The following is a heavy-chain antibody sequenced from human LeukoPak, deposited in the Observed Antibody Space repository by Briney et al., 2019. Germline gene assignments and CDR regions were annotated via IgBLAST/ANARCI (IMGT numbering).Heavy chain of an antibody. Sequence: SETLSLTCTVSGGSISSYYGSWIRQPPGKGLEWIGYIYYSGSTNYNPSLKSRVTISVDTSKNQFSLKLSSVTAADTAVYYCARVHGLYYYGMDVWGQGTTVTVSS. CDR3: ARVHGLYYYGMDV. D-gene: IGHD4-17*01. CDR1: GGSISSYY. CDR2: IYYSGST. V-gene: IGHV4-59*01. J-gene: IGHJ6*02.